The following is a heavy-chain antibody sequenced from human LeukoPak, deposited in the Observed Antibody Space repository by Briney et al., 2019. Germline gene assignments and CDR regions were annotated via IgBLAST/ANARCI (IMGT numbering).Heavy chain of an antibody. V-gene: IGHV3-30-3*01. J-gene: IGHJ4*02. CDR3: ARGEAMVTFVN. Sequence: GGSLRLSCAASGFTFSSYAMHWVRQAPGKGLEWVAVISYDGSNKYYADSVKGRFTISRDNSKNTLYLQMNSLRAEDTAVYYCARGEAMVTFVNWGQGTLVTVSS. D-gene: IGHD3-16*01. CDR2: ISYDGSNK. CDR1: GFTFSSYA.